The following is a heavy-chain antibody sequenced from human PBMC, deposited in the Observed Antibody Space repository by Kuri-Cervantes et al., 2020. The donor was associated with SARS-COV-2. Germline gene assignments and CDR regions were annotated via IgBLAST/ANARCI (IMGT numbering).Heavy chain of an antibody. D-gene: IGHD3-10*01. Sequence: GESLKISCSASGFTFSSYAMHWVRQAPGKGLEYVSAISSNGGSTYYADSVKGRFTISRDNSKNTLYLQMSSLRAEDTAVYYCVKDRSGSGSYYYYFDCWGQGTLVTVSS. CDR1: GFTFSSYA. J-gene: IGHJ4*02. CDR3: VKDRSGSGSYYYYFDC. CDR2: ISSNGGST. V-gene: IGHV3-64D*08.